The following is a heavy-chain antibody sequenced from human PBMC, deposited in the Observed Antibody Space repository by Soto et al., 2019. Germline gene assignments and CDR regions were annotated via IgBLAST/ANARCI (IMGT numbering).Heavy chain of an antibody. J-gene: IGHJ4*02. CDR2: ISTYNGNT. V-gene: IGHV1-18*01. CDR1: GYTFTTYG. Sequence: QVQLVQSGAEVKKPGASVKVSCKASGYTFTTYGMSWVRQAPGQGLDWMGWISTYNGNTKYAERLQGRVTMTTDTTTRTAYMELRSLRSDATAVYYCARGPTDYYDNSADYFLDYWGQGTLVTVSS. D-gene: IGHD3-22*01. CDR3: ARGPTDYYDNSADYFLDY.